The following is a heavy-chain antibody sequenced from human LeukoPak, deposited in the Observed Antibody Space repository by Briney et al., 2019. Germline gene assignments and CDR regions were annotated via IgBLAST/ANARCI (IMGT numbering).Heavy chain of an antibody. D-gene: IGHD1-1*01. CDR1: GYTFTSYG. CDR3: ARDRGGTTTPDY. J-gene: IGHJ4*02. V-gene: IGHV1-69*04. CDR2: IIPILGIA. Sequence: SVKVSCKASGYTFTSYGISWVRQAPGQGLEWMGRIIPILGIANYAQKFQGRVTITADKSTSTAYMELSSLRSEDTAVYYCARDRGGTTTPDYWGQGTLVTVSS.